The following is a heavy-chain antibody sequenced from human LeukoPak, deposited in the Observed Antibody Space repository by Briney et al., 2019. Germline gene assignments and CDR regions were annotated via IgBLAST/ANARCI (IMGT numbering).Heavy chain of an antibody. V-gene: IGHV4-39*07. CDR3: AGRRRPHRNYDFWSGYWDY. CDR2: IYYSGST. Sequence: PSETLSLTCTVSGGSISSSSYYWGWIRQPPGKGLEWLGSIYYSGSTYYNPSLKSRVTISVDTSKNQFSLKLSSVTAADTAVYYCAGRRRPHRNYDFWSGYWDYWGQGTLVTVSS. D-gene: IGHD3-3*01. J-gene: IGHJ4*02. CDR1: GGSISSSSYY.